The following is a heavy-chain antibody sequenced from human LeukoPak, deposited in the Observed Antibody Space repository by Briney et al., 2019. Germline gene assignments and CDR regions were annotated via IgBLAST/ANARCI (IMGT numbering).Heavy chain of an antibody. CDR3: ARALVDGYKELGY. Sequence: ASVKVSCKASGHTFTTYGITWVRQAPGQGLEWMGWISAYNGNTNYAQKFQGRVTMTTDTSTSTAYMELRSLRSDDTAMYYCARALVDGYKELGYWGQGTLVTVSS. D-gene: IGHD5-24*01. CDR1: GHTFTTYG. CDR2: ISAYNGNT. J-gene: IGHJ4*02. V-gene: IGHV1-18*01.